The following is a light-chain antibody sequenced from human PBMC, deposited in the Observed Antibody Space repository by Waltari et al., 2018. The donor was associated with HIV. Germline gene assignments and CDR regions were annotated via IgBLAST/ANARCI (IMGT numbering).Light chain of an antibody. CDR2: ATS. V-gene: IGKV3-20*01. Sequence: DILLTQSPGTLSLSPGERASLSCRASQSVASNYLAWYQQKHGQAPRLLIYATSTRATDVPDRFSGSGSGTDFGLTISRLEPEDFAVYYCQQYETSPRTFGQGTKVEIK. CDR3: QQYETSPRT. J-gene: IGKJ1*01. CDR1: QSVASNY.